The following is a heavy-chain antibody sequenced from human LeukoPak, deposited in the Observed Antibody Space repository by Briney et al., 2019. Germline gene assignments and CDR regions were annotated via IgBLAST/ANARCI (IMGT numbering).Heavy chain of an antibody. D-gene: IGHD6-19*01. J-gene: IGHJ4*02. CDR2: ISHDGSKK. V-gene: IGHV3-30*03. CDR3: ARGILLYSSGWEYYFDY. CDR1: RFTFSSYG. Sequence: PGGSLRLSCVVSRFTFSSYGMHWVRQAPGKGLEWVAVISHDGSKKYYADSVKGRFTISRDNSKNTLYLQMNSLRAEDTAVYYCARGILLYSSGWEYYFDYWGQGTLVTVSS.